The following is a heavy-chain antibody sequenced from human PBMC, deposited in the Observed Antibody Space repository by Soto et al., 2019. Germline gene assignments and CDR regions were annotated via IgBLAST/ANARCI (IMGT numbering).Heavy chain of an antibody. V-gene: IGHV1-8*01. CDR3: ARGGRVATITGTDFDY. J-gene: IGHJ4*02. D-gene: IGHD5-12*01. CDR2: MNPNSGNT. Sequence: QVQLVQYGAEVKKPGASVKVSCKASGYTFTSYDINWVRQATGQGLEWMGWMNPNSGNTGYAQKFQGRVTMTRNTSISTAYMELSSLRSEDTAVYYCARGGRVATITGTDFDYWGQGTLVTVSS. CDR1: GYTFTSYD.